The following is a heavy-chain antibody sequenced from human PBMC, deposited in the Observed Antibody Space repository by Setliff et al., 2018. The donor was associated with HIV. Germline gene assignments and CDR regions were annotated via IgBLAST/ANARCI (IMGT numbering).Heavy chain of an antibody. V-gene: IGHV4-61*09. CDR3: ARVGLHGDPPTGYYFYMDV. J-gene: IGHJ6*03. CDR2: IDTTGST. D-gene: IGHD4-17*01. CDR1: GGSISSGDYS. Sequence: SETLSLTCTVSGGSISSGDYSWSWIRQPAGKGLEWLGHIDTTGSTTYNPTPKSRVTISVDTSKNQFSQRLSSVTAANTAVYFWARVGLHGDPPTGYYFYMDVWGKGTTVTVSS.